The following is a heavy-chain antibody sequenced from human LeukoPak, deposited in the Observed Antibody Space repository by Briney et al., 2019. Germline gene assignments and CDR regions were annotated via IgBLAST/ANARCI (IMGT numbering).Heavy chain of an antibody. V-gene: IGHV3-9*01. CDR2: ISWNSGSI. D-gene: IGHD3-10*01. Sequence: QAGGSLRLSCAASGFTFDDYAMHWVRQAPGKGLEWVSGISWNSGSIGYADSVKGRFTISRDNAKNSLYLQMNSLTAADTAVYYCARGIALWYPLAFDYWGQGTLVTVSS. CDR1: GFTFDDYA. CDR3: ARGIALWYPLAFDY. J-gene: IGHJ4*02.